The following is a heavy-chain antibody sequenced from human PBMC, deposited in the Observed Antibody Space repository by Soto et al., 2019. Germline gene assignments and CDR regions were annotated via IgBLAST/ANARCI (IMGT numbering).Heavy chain of an antibody. CDR2: INHSGST. CDR3: ARPNYRDYYYYGMDV. D-gene: IGHD2-8*01. J-gene: IGHJ6*02. Sequence: SETLSLTCAVYGGSFSGYYWSWIRQPPGKGLEWIGEINHSGSTNYNPSLKSRVTISVDTSKNQFSLKLSSVTAADTAVYYCARPNYRDYYYYGMDVWGQGTTVTVSS. V-gene: IGHV4-34*01. CDR1: GGSFSGYY.